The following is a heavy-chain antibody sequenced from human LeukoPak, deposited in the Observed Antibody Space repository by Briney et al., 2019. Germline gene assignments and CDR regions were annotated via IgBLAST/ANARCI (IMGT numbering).Heavy chain of an antibody. Sequence: GGSLRLSCAASGFTLTTHATSWVRQAPGKGLEWVSALGVSGSDTYYADSVKGRFTISRDNSKNTVYLQMNSLIDEDTAIYYWAACSATCLRYVLGPWGQGSLVTVSS. CDR1: GFTLTTHA. CDR2: LGVSGSDT. J-gene: IGHJ5*02. V-gene: IGHV3-23*01. CDR3: AACSATCLRYVLGP. D-gene: IGHD6-19*01.